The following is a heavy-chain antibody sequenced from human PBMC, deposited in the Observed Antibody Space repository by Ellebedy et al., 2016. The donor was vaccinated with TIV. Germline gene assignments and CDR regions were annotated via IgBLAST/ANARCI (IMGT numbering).Heavy chain of an antibody. CDR2: VYPAGSSP. CDR3: ARREFYDSSGYFDY. CDR1: GFSITNYW. Sequence: GESLKISCKGSGFSITNYWIGWVRQMPGKGLELMGIVYPAGSSPRYSPSFQGQVTISADKSINTAYLQWNSLKASDTAMYYCARREFYDSSGYFDYWGQGALVTVSS. V-gene: IGHV5-51*01. J-gene: IGHJ4*02. D-gene: IGHD3-22*01.